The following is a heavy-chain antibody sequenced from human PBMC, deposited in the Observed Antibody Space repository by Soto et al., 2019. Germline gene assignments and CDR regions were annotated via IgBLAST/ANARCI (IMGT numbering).Heavy chain of an antibody. V-gene: IGHV1-46*01. D-gene: IGHD5-18*01. J-gene: IGHJ4*02. CDR2: INPSGGST. CDR3: ARAGSSGGYSDGPFDY. Sequence: QVQLVQSGAEVKKPGASVKVSCKASGYTFTSYYMHWVRQAPGQGLEWMGIINPSGGSTSYAQKFQGRVTMTRDTSTSTVYMELSSLRSEDTAVYYCARAGSSGGYSDGPFDYWGQGTLVTVSS. CDR1: GYTFTSYY.